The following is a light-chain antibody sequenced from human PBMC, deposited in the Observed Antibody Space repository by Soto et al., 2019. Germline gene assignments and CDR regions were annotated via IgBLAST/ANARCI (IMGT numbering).Light chain of an antibody. Sequence: EIVLTQSPATLSLSPGERATLSCRASQSVSSYLAWYQQKPGQAPRLLIYDASNRATGIPARFSGSGSGTDFTLIIRRLEPEDFAIYYCQQYALSPETFGQGTKVDIK. CDR3: QQYALSPET. CDR2: DAS. V-gene: IGKV3-11*01. J-gene: IGKJ1*01. CDR1: QSVSSY.